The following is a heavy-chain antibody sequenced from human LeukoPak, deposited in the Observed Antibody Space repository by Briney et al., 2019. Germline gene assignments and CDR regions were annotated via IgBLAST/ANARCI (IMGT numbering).Heavy chain of an antibody. J-gene: IGHJ6*02. CDR3: AKDGDDYGDWDYYGIDV. V-gene: IGHV3-33*06. CDR1: GFTFSSYG. CDR2: IWYDGSNK. Sequence: PGGSLRLSCAASGFTFSSYGMHWVRQAPGKGLEWVAVIWYDGSNKYYADSVKGRFTISRDNSKNTLYLQMNSLRAEDTAVYYCAKDGDDYGDWDYYGIDVWGQGTTVIVSS. D-gene: IGHD4-17*01.